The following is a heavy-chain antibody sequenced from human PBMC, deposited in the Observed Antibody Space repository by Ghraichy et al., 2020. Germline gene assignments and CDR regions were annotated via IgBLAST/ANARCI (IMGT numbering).Heavy chain of an antibody. D-gene: IGHD5-12*01. CDR3: AAGPIVATREYYYYGMDV. J-gene: IGHJ6*02. Sequence: ASVKVSCKASGYTFTSYGISWVRQAPGQGLEWMGWISAYNGNTNYAQKLQGRVTMTTDTSTSTAYMELRSLRSDDTAVYYCAAGPIVATREYYYYGMDVWGQGTTVTVSS. CDR2: ISAYNGNT. V-gene: IGHV1-18*01. CDR1: GYTFTSYG.